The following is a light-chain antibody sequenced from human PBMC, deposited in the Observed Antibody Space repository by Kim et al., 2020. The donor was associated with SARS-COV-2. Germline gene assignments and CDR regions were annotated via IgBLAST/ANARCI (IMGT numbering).Light chain of an antibody. CDR2: EVN. Sequence: QSALTQPPSASGSPGQSVTISCTGTTDDVGAYDYVSWYQQHPGKAPKLMIYEVNKRPSGVPDRFSGSKSGNTASLAVSGLKAEDEADYFCSSYAGRQNLVFGGGTKLTVL. CDR3: SSYAGRQNLV. J-gene: IGLJ3*02. V-gene: IGLV2-8*01. CDR1: TDDVGAYDY.